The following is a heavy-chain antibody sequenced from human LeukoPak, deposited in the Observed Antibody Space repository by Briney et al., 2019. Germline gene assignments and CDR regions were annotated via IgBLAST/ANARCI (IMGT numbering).Heavy chain of an antibody. D-gene: IGHD3-10*01. V-gene: IGHV4-59*01. J-gene: IGHJ5*02. Sequence: SETLSLTCTVSGGSISHYYWSWIRQSPGKGLEWIGYIYYSGTTNYNPSLKSRVTISVDTSRNQFSLQLRSVTAVDTAVYYCARDDYRGVTNFDPWGQGTLVTVSS. CDR3: ARDDYRGVTNFDP. CDR1: GGSISHYY. CDR2: IYYSGTT.